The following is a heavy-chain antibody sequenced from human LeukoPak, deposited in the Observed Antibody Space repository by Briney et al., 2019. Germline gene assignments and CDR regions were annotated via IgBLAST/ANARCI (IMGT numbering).Heavy chain of an antibody. V-gene: IGHV3-21*01. J-gene: IGHJ5*02. CDR1: GFTFSSYS. D-gene: IGHD5-18*01. CDR2: ISSSSSYI. CDR3: ARGLGSSYGYNWFDP. Sequence: GGSLRLSCAASGFTFSSYSMNWVRQAPGKGLEWVSSISSSSSYIYYADSVKGRFTISRDNAKNSLYLQMNSLRAEDTAVYYCARGLGSSYGYNWFDPWGQGTLVTVSS.